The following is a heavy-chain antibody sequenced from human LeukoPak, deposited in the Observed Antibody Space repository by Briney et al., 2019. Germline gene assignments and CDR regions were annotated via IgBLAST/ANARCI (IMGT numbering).Heavy chain of an antibody. Sequence: ASVKVSCKASGYTFTSYGINWVRQAPGQGLEWMGWISADNGNTNYAQRLQGRVTMTTETSTSTAYMELRSLRSDDTAVYYCARDHGIGYWYFDLWGRGTLITVSS. D-gene: IGHD1-1*01. CDR1: GYTFTSYG. V-gene: IGHV1-18*01. CDR2: ISADNGNT. J-gene: IGHJ2*01. CDR3: ARDHGIGYWYFDL.